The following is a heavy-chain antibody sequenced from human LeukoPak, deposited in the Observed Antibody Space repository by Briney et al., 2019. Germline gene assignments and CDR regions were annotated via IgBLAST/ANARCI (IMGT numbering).Heavy chain of an antibody. Sequence: ESGPALVKPTQTLTLTCTFSGFSLSTSGMCVRWIRQPPGKALEWLARIDWDDDKYYSTSLKTRLTISKDTSKNQVVLTMTNMDPVDTATYYCARIRVSRDGYSSEDYWGQGTLVTVSS. V-gene: IGHV2-70*11. D-gene: IGHD5-24*01. CDR1: GFSLSTSGMC. J-gene: IGHJ4*02. CDR2: IDWDDDK. CDR3: ARIRVSRDGYSSEDY.